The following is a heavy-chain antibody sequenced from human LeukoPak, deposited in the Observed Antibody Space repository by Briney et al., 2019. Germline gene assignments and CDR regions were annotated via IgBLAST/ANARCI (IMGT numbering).Heavy chain of an antibody. D-gene: IGHD6-19*01. CDR2: ISNSSTYI. Sequence: GGSLRLSCAASGFNFSNYAMTWVRQAPGKGLEWVSSISNSSTYIYYADSLKGRFTISRDNAKNSLFLQMNSLRAEDTAAYYCARRVAGADYFYGMDVWGRGTAVTVSS. CDR3: ARRVAGADYFYGMDV. J-gene: IGHJ6*02. CDR1: GFNFSNYA. V-gene: IGHV3-21*01.